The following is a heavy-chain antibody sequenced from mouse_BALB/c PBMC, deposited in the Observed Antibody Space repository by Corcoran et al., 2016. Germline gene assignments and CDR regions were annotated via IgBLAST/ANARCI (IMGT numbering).Heavy chain of an antibody. CDR2: IYPGSGNT. CDR3: ARSGLGPGPFAY. CDR1: GYTFTDYY. V-gene: IGHV1-84*02. D-gene: IGHD4-1*01. J-gene: IGHJ3*01. Sequence: QIQLQQSGPELVKPGASVKISCKASGYTFTDYYINWVKQKPGQGLVWIGWIYPGSGNTKYNEKFKGKATLTVDTSSSTAYMQLSSLTSEDTAVYFCARSGLGPGPFAYWGQGTLVTVSA.